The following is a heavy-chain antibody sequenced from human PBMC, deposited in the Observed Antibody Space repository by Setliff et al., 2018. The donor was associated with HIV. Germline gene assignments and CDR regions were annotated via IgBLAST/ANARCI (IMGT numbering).Heavy chain of an antibody. Sequence: SETLSLTCNVSWGSFIGSSFQSTWIRQPPGRGLEWIGDIAYSGTTVYTNYNPSLESRVTVSEYTSRHQFFLKLTSVTADDTGIYYCARGPPLAFWGQGLLVTVSS. CDR2: IAYSGTTVYT. V-gene: IGHV4-39*07. CDR3: ARGPPLAF. J-gene: IGHJ4*02. CDR1: WGSFIGSSFQ.